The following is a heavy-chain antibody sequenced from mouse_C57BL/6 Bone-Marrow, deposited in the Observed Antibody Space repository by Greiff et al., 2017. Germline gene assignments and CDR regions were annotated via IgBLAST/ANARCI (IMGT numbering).Heavy chain of an antibody. D-gene: IGHD4-1*02. CDR1: GFTFSSYG. Sequence: EVQGVESGGDLVKPGGSLKLSCAASGFTFSSYGMSWVRQTPDKRLEWVATISSGGSYTYYPDSVKGRFTISRDNAKNTLYLQMSSLKSEDTAMYYCARPCYGQLGYYYAMDYWGQGTSVTVSS. CDR2: ISSGGSYT. J-gene: IGHJ4*01. CDR3: ARPCYGQLGYYYAMDY. V-gene: IGHV5-6*01.